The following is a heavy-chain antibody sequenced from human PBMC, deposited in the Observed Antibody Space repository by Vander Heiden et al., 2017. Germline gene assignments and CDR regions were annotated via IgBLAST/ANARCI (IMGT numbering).Heavy chain of an antibody. Sequence: QVQLVQSGAEVKKPGASVKVSCKASGYTFTGYYMHWVRQAPGQGLEWMGWINPNSGGTNYAQKFQGRVTMTRDTSISTAYMELSRLRSDEMAVYYCARDFPYCSSTSCYDFLRYWGQGTLVTVSS. J-gene: IGHJ4*02. CDR1: GYTFTGYY. CDR3: ARDFPYCSSTSCYDFLRY. V-gene: IGHV1-2*02. D-gene: IGHD2-2*01. CDR2: INPNSGGT.